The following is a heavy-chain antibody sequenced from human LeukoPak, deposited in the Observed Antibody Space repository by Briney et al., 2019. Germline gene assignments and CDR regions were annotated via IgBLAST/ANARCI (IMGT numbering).Heavy chain of an antibody. CDR3: ARGRQEVSMIVVVMTAVSYYLDV. J-gene: IGHJ6*03. CDR1: GGSFSGYY. V-gene: IGHV4-34*01. D-gene: IGHD3-22*01. Sequence: SETLSLTCAVYGGSFSGYYWTWIRQAPGKGLEWIGEINPSGRISYNPSLKSRLTISVDASKNQFSLDLRSLTATDTAVYYCARGRQEVSMIVVVMTAVSYYLDVWGKGTTVTVS. CDR2: INPSGRI.